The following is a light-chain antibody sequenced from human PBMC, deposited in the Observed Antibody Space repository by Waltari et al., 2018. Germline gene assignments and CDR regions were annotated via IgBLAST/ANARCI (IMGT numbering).Light chain of an antibody. V-gene: IGKV1-5*03. CDR2: MAS. J-gene: IGKJ2*01. CDR3: QQDSSFST. CDR1: QSVGTW. Sequence: DIQMTQSPSTLSASVGDSVTISCRASQSVGTWLAWYQQKPGKAPKLLIYMASSLESGAPSRISGSGSGTEFTLTISSLQPDDFATYSCQQDSSFSTFGQGTKVDI.